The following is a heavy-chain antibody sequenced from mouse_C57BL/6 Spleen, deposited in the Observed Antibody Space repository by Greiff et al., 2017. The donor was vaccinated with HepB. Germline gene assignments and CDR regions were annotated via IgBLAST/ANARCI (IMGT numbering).Heavy chain of an antibody. V-gene: IGHV1-64*01. J-gene: IGHJ1*03. CDR1: GYTFTSYW. D-gene: IGHD1-1*01. Sequence: QVQLQQSGAELVKPGASVKLSCKASGYTFTSYWMHWVKQRPGQGLEWIGMIHPNSGSTNYNEKFKSKATLTVDKSSSTAYMQLSSLTSEDSAVYYCARSRSYGSSYDWYFDVWGTGTTVTVSS. CDR2: IHPNSGST. CDR3: ARSRSYGSSYDWYFDV.